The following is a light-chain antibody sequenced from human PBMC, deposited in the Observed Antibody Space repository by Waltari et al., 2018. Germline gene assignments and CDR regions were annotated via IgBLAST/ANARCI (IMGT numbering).Light chain of an antibody. CDR2: AAS. CDR3: QQLNSYQFT. J-gene: IGKJ3*01. V-gene: IGKV1-9*01. Sequence: IQLTQSPSSLSASVGDRVTITCRASQGISSYLAWYQQNPRKAPKLLVYAASTLQSGVPSRFSGSGSGTDFTLTISSLQPEDFATYYCQQLNSYQFTFGPGTKVDIK. CDR1: QGISSY.